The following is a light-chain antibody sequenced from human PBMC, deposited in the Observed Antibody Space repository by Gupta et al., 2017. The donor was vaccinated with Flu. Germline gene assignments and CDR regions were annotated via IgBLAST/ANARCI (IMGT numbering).Light chain of an antibody. CDR3: SSYACSSTRYV. Sequence: QSALTQPASVSGSPGTSIPIYCSGNSSDIGAYNLVSWYQQHPDKAPKLIIYADTKRPSGIAIRYSGSKSTNTASPTISVLQAEDEGEYYCSSYACSSTRYVFGAGTKVTVL. CDR1: SSDIGAYNL. J-gene: IGLJ1*01. CDR2: ADT. V-gene: IGLV2-23*01.